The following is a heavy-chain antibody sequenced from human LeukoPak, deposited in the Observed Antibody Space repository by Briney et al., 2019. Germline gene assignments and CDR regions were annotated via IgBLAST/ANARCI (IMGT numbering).Heavy chain of an antibody. Sequence: SGPTLVNPTQTLTLTCTFSGFSLSTSGVGVGWIRQPPGKALEWLALIYWNDDKRYSPSLKSRLTITKDTSKNQVVLTMTNMDPVDTATYYCAHIPLYNSGDTAYFQHWGQGTLVTVSS. CDR3: AHIPLYNSGDTAYFQH. D-gene: IGHD3-10*01. V-gene: IGHV2-5*01. CDR1: GFSLSTSGVG. CDR2: IYWNDDK. J-gene: IGHJ1*01.